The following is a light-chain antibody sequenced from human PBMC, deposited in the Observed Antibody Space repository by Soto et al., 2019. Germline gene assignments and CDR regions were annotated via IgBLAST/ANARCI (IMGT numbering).Light chain of an antibody. Sequence: EIVLTRSPGTLSLSPEERATLSCRASQSVSSTYLAWYQQKPGQAPRLLIYGASSRATGIPDRFSGSGSGTDFTLTISRVEPEDFAVYYCQQYVSLPITFGQGTRLEIK. CDR2: GAS. J-gene: IGKJ5*01. CDR1: QSVSSTY. V-gene: IGKV3-20*01. CDR3: QQYVSLPIT.